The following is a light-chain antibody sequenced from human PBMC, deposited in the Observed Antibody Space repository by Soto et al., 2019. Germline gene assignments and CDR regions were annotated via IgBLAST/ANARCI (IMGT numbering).Light chain of an antibody. V-gene: IGKV1-8*01. CDR3: QQLRMYPST. Sequence: LSASTGDRVTITCRASQGISSYLAWYQQKPGKAPKLLIYAASTLQSGVPSRFSGSGSGTDVALTITSLQAEDFATYYCQQLRMYPSTVGGGTKVDIK. CDR1: QGISSY. CDR2: AAS. J-gene: IGKJ4*01.